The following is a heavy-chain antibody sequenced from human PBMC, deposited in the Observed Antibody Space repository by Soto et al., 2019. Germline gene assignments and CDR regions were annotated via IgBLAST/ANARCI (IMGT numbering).Heavy chain of an antibody. D-gene: IGHD2-15*01. CDR2: ISYSGST. CDR3: ARGRLGYCSGGSCYTIFDY. J-gene: IGHJ4*02. Sequence: SETLSLTCTVSGGPISSYYWSWIRQPPGKGLEWIGYISYSGSTNYNPSLKSRVTISVDTSNKQFSLKLSSVTAADTAVYYCARGRLGYCSGGSCYTIFDYWGQGTLVTVSS. CDR1: GGPISSYY. V-gene: IGHV4-59*01.